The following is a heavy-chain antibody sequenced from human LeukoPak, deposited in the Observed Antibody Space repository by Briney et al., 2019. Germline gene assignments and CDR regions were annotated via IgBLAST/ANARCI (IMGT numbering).Heavy chain of an antibody. CDR3: ARKVRGVYGMDV. CDR2: INTETGNP. D-gene: IGHD3-10*01. CDR1: GYIFTNYG. Sequence: ASVEVSCKASGYIFTNYGANWVRQAPGQGLEWIGWINTETGNPTYAQGFTGRFVFSLDTSVSAAYLQISSLQAEDTAVYYCARKVRGVYGMDVWGQGTTVTVSS. V-gene: IGHV7-4-1*02. J-gene: IGHJ6*02.